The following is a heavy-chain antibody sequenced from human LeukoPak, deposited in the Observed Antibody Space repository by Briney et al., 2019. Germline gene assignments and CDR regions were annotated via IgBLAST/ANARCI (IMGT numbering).Heavy chain of an antibody. J-gene: IGHJ4*02. CDR3: ARDQGRLRWRFDY. D-gene: IGHD4-17*01. CDR1: GFTFSSYA. CDR2: ISYDGSNK. V-gene: IGHV3-30-3*01. Sequence: GESLRLSCAASGFTFSSYAMHWVRQAPGKGLEWVAVISYDGSNKYYADSVKGRFTISRDNSKNTLYLQMNSLRAEDTAVYYCARDQGRLRWRFDYWGQGTLVTVSS.